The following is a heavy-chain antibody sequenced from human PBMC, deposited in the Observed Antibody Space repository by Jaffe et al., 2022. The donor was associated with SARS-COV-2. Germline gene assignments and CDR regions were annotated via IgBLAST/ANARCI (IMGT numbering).Heavy chain of an antibody. CDR1: GFSLTTDEVG. V-gene: IGHV2-5*04. D-gene: IGHD3-10*01. CDR3: VYRIPIPMARFFDP. J-gene: IGHJ5*02. Sequence: QITLKESGPTLVKPTQTLTLTCTFSGFSLTTDEVGVGWIRQPPGKALEWLALIYWDDDKRYSISLRNRLTITKDTSKNQVVLTMTNMDPVDTGTYYCVYRIPIPMARFFDPWGQGILVTVSS. CDR2: IYWDDDK.